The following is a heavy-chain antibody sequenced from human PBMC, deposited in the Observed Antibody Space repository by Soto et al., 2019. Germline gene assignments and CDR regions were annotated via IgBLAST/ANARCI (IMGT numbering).Heavy chain of an antibody. CDR1: GYSFTSYW. CDR2: IYPGDSDT. V-gene: IGHV5-51*01. Sequence: GESLKISCKGSGYSFTSYWIGWVRQMPGKGLEWMGIIYPGDSDTRYSPSFQGQVTISADKSISTAYLQWSSLKASDTAMYYCARQRGGDFWSGYYDYWGQGTLVTVSS. CDR3: ARQRGGDFWSGYYDY. D-gene: IGHD3-3*01. J-gene: IGHJ4*02.